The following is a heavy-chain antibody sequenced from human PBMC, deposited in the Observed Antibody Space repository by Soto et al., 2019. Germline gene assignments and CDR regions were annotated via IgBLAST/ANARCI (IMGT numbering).Heavy chain of an antibody. CDR3: ASHYYGSGSRNDYYYYGMDV. Sequence: QVQLVQSGAEVKKPGSSVNVSCKASGGTFSSYAISWVRQAPGQGLEWMGGIIPIFGTANYAQKFQGRVTITADESTSTAYMELSSLRSEDTAVYYCASHYYGSGSRNDYYYYGMDVWGQGTTVTVSS. CDR2: IIPIFGTA. D-gene: IGHD3-10*01. V-gene: IGHV1-69*01. J-gene: IGHJ6*02. CDR1: GGTFSSYA.